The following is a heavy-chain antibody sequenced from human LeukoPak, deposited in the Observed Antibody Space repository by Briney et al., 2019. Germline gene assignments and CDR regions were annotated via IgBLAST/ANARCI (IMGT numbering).Heavy chain of an antibody. J-gene: IGHJ5*02. CDR2: INHSGST. CDR3: AREGYSAYDPFDP. CDR1: GGSFSGYY. V-gene: IGHV4-34*01. Sequence: PSETLSLTCAVYGGSFSGYYWSWIRQPPGKGLEWIGEINHSGSTYYNPSLKSRVTISVDTSKNQFSLKLSSVTAADTAVYYCAREGYSAYDPFDPWGQGTLVTVSS. D-gene: IGHD5-12*01.